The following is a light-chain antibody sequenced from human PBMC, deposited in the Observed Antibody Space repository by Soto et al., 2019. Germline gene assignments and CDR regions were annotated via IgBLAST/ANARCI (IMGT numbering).Light chain of an antibody. V-gene: IGLV1-40*01. CDR3: QAYDSSLSGSGV. J-gene: IGLJ3*02. CDR1: SSNIGAGYD. CDR2: GNS. Sequence: HSVLTQPPSVSGAPGQRVTISCTGSSSNIGAGYDVHWYQQLPGTAPKLLIYGNSNRPSGVPDRFSGSKSGTSASLAITGRLAEDEADYYCQAYDSSLSGSGVFGGGTKLTVL.